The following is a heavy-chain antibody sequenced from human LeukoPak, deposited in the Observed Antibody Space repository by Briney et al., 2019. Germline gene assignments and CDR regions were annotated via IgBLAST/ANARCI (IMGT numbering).Heavy chain of an antibody. V-gene: IGHV3-48*03. CDR1: GFTFSSYE. J-gene: IGHJ4*02. Sequence: GGSLRLSCAASGFTFSSYEMNWVRQAPGKGLEWVSYISSSGSTIYYADSVKGRFTISRDNAKNSLYLQMNSLRAEDTAVYYCASLAGDYYDCSGYYFIDYWGQGTLVTVSS. CDR3: ASLAGDYYDCSGYYFIDY. CDR2: ISSSGSTI. D-gene: IGHD3-22*01.